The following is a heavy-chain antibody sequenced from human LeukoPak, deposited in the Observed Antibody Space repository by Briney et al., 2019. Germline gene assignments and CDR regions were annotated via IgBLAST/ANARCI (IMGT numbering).Heavy chain of an antibody. CDR3: AREGPIVGATHLVDY. CDR1: GYTFTDYY. J-gene: IGHJ4*02. D-gene: IGHD1-26*01. CDR2: INPNSGGT. Sequence: GASVEVSCKAYGYTFTDYYMHWVRQAPGQGLEWMGWINPNSGGTNYAQKFQGRVTMTRDTSISTAYMELSRLRSDDTAVYYCAREGPIVGATHLVDYWGQGTLVTVSS. V-gene: IGHV1-2*02.